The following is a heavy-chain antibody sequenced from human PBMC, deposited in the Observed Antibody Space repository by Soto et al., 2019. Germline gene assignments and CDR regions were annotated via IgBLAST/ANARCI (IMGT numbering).Heavy chain of an antibody. J-gene: IGHJ4*02. CDR1: GFSLSTSGLG. V-gene: IGHV2-5*01. CDR2: IYWNDDK. CDR3: AHSSYSNSFDY. Sequence: SVPTLVNPTQTLTLTGTFPGFSLSTSGLGVGWIRQPPGKALEWLALIYWNDDKRYSPSLKSRLKITKATSKTQVVLTMTNMDPVDTATYYCAHSSYSNSFDYLRQGTLVTVSS. D-gene: IGHD6-13*01.